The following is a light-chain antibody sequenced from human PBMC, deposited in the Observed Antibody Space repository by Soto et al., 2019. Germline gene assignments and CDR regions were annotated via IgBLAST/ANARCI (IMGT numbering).Light chain of an antibody. J-gene: IGKJ1*01. CDR2: DTS. CDR3: QQYGNSPRT. CDR1: QSVSNNY. V-gene: IGKV3-20*01. Sequence: EIVLTQSPGTLSLSPGERATLSCRASQSVSNNYLAWFQQTPGQAPRLLIYDTSRRATGIPDRFSGSGSGTDFTLTISRVEPEDSAMYYCQQYGNSPRTFGQGTKVEIK.